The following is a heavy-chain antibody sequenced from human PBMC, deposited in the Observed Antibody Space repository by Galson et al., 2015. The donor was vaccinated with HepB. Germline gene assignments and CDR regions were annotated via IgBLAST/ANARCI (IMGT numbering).Heavy chain of an antibody. V-gene: IGHV3-11*06. J-gene: IGHJ5*02. CDR3: ARERYIPYYDSTGVYNWFDP. Sequence: SLRLSCAASGFTFSDYYMGWIRQAPGKGLEWVSYISSSSSYTNYADSVKGRFIISRDNAKNSLYLQMNGQRAEDTAVYYCARERYIPYYDSTGVYNWFDPWGQGTLVTVSS. CDR1: GFTFSDYY. CDR2: ISSSSSYT. D-gene: IGHD3-22*01.